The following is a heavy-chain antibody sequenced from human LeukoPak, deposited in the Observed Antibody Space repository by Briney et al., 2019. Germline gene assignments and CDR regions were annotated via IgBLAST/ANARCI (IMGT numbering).Heavy chain of an antibody. J-gene: IGHJ5*02. Sequence: AGGSLRLSCAASGFTFSSYAMSWVRQASGKGLEWVSVISGSGGSTYYADSVKGRFTISRDNSKNTLYLQMNSLRAEDTAVYYCAKGYYYDSSGYYPIDRWGQGTLVTVSS. D-gene: IGHD3-22*01. CDR2: ISGSGGST. CDR1: GFTFSSYA. V-gene: IGHV3-23*01. CDR3: AKGYYYDSSGYYPIDR.